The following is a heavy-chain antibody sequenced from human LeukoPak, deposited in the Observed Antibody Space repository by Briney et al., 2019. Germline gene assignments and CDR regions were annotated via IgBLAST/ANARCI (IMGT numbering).Heavy chain of an antibody. CDR3: ARGMVYAIYNWFDP. D-gene: IGHD2-8*01. CDR2: INHSGST. J-gene: IGHJ5*02. Sequence: RSSETLSLTCAVYGGSFGGYYWSWIRQPPGKGLEWIGEINHSGSTNYNPSLKSRVTISVDTSKNQFSLKLSSVTAADTAVYYCARGMVYAIYNWFDPWGQGTLVTVSS. CDR1: GGSFGGYY. V-gene: IGHV4-34*01.